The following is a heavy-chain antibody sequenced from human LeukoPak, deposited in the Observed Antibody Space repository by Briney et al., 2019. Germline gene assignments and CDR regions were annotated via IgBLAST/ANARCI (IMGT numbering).Heavy chain of an antibody. D-gene: IGHD4-17*01. CDR2: IYYHENT. J-gene: IGHJ4*02. V-gene: IGHV4-39*01. CDR1: GGSISSSSDY. Sequence: PSETLSLTCTVSGGSISSSSDYWGWIRQAPGKGLEWIGSIYYHENTYYNSSLKSRVTISVDTSKNQFSLKLTSVTAADTAVYYCARHPRLRSYYFDYWGQGALVTVSS. CDR3: ARHPRLRSYYFDY.